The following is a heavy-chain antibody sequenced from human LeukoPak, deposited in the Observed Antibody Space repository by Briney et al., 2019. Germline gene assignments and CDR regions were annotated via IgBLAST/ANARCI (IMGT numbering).Heavy chain of an antibody. V-gene: IGHV3-48*03. J-gene: IGHJ3*02. CDR2: ISSSGSTI. D-gene: IGHD1-7*01. CDR3: ANWNYLAADAFDI. CDR1: GFTFSSYE. Sequence: GGSLRPSCAASGFTFSSYEMNWVRQAPGKGLEWVSYISSSGSTIHYADSVKGRFTFSRDNAKNSLYLQMNSLRAEDTAVYYCANWNYLAADAFDIWGQGTMVTVSS.